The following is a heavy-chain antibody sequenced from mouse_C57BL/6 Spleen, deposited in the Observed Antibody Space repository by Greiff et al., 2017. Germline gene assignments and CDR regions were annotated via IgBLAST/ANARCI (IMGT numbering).Heavy chain of an antibody. V-gene: IGHV1-50*01. CDR1: GYTFTSYW. CDR2: IDPSDSYT. Sequence: VKLQQPGAELVKPGASVKLSCKASGYTFTSYWMQWVKQRPGQGLGWIGGIDPSDSYTNYNQKFKGKATLTVNTSSSTAYMQLSSLTSEDSAVYYCAGRNYFDYWGQGTTLTVSS. J-gene: IGHJ2*01. CDR3: AGRNYFDY.